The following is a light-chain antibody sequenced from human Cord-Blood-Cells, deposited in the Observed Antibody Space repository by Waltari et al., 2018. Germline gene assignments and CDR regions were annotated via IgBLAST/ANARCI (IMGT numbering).Light chain of an antibody. Sequence: QSALTQPASVSGSPGQSIPIPCTGTSRYVCVYNYVSWYQQHPGKAPKRMIYDVSNRPSGVSNRFSGSKSGNTASLTISGLQAEDEADYYCSSYTSSSTVVFGGGTKLTVL. V-gene: IGLV2-14*01. CDR2: DVS. CDR3: SSYTSSSTVV. J-gene: IGLJ2*01. CDR1: SRYVCVYNY.